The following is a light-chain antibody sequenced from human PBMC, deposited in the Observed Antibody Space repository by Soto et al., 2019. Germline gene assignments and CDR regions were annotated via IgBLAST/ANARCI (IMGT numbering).Light chain of an antibody. CDR1: QSVSSY. Sequence: EIVLTQSPATLSLSPGERATLSCRASQSVSSYLAWYQQKPGQAPRLLIYDASNRATGIPARFSGSGSGTDFTLTISSLQSEDFAVYYCQHYTNWPPYTFGQGTKVDIK. CDR3: QHYTNWPPYT. V-gene: IGKV3-11*01. CDR2: DAS. J-gene: IGKJ2*01.